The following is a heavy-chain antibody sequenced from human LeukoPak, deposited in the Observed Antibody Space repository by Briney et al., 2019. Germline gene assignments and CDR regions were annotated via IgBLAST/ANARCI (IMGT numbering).Heavy chain of an antibody. Sequence: PSETLSLTCTVSGGSIHDDYWSWFRQPPGQGLEWIGYIHHSGSTNYNPSLKSRVNIVIETSRTQFSLKATSVTVADTAAYFCARRIVDYCTDGVCETFDIWGHGTTVAVSS. V-gene: IGHV4-59*12. CDR2: IHHSGST. J-gene: IGHJ3*02. CDR1: GGSIHDDY. CDR3: ARRIVDYCTDGVCETFDI. D-gene: IGHD2-8*01.